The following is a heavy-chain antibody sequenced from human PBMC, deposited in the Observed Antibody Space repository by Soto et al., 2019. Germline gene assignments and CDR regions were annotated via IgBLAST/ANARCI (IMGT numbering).Heavy chain of an antibody. V-gene: IGHV4-30-4*01. CDR3: ARGDHYYDSSGYTTFDY. CDR1: GGSISSGDYY. CDR2: IYYSGST. Sequence: TLSLTCTVSGGSISSGDYYWSWIRQPPGKGLEWIGYIYYSGSTYYNPSLKSRVTISVDTSKNQFSLKLSSVTAADTAVYYCARGDHYYDSSGYTTFDYWGQGTLVTVSS. J-gene: IGHJ4*02. D-gene: IGHD3-22*01.